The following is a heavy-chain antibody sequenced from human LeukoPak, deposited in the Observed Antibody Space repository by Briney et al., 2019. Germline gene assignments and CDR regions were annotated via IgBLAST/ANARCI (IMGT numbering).Heavy chain of an antibody. CDR2: ISSGGSYR. J-gene: IGHJ4*02. D-gene: IGHD6-13*01. Sequence: PGGSLRLSCAASGFTISTNYMSWVRQAPGTGLEWVSSISSGGSYRYYADSVKGRFTISRDNAKNSLYLQMNSLRDEDTAVYYCARGLRYSSSWYNFDYWGQGTLVTVSS. CDR3: ARGLRYSSSWYNFDY. CDR1: GFTISTNY. V-gene: IGHV3-21*01.